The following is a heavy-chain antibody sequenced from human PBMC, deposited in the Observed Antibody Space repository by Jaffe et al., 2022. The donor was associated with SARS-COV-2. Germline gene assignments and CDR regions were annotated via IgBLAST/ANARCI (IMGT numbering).Heavy chain of an antibody. CDR1: GGSISSYY. CDR3: ARFYGGYYGMDV. D-gene: IGHD3-16*01. J-gene: IGHJ6*02. V-gene: IGHV4-59*01. Sequence: QVQLQESGPGLVKPSETLSLTCTVSGGSISSYYWSWIRQPPGKGLEWIGYIYYSGSTNYNPSLKSRVTISVDTSKNQFSLKLSSVTAADTAVYYCARFYGGYYGMDVWGQGTTVTVSS. CDR2: IYYSGST.